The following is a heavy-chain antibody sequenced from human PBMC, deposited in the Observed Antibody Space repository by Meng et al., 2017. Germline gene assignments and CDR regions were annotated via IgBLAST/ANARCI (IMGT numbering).Heavy chain of an antibody. V-gene: IGHV1-69*02. CDR2: IIPILGIA. D-gene: IGHD6-13*01. CDR1: GGTFSSYT. J-gene: IGHJ3*02. Sequence: SVKVSCKASGGTFSSYTISWVRQAPGQGLEWMGRIIPILGIANYAQKFQGRVTITADKSTSTAYMELSSLRSEDTAVYYCARASGLYSSSPNDAFDIWGQGTMVT. CDR3: ARASGLYSSSPNDAFDI.